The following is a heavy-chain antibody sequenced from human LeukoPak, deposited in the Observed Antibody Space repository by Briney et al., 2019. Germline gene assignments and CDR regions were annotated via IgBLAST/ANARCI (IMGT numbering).Heavy chain of an antibody. V-gene: IGHV1-69*05. CDR1: GGTFSSYA. D-gene: IGHD3-3*01. Sequence: SVKVSCKASGGTFSSYAISWVRQAPGQGLEWMGGIIPIFGTANYAQKFQGRVTITTDESTSTAYMELSSLRSEDTAVYYCASGAIFDYYHYMDVWGKGTTVTVSS. CDR3: ASGAIFDYYHYMDV. CDR2: IIPIFGTA. J-gene: IGHJ6*03.